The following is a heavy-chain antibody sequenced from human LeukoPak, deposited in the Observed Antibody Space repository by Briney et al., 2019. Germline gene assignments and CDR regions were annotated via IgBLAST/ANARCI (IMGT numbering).Heavy chain of an antibody. Sequence: GGSLRLSCAASGFTVSSNYMSWVRQAPGKGLEWVSVIYSGGSTYYADSVKGRFTISRDNSKNTLNLQMNSLRAEDTALYYCARDLTGANDYWGQGTLVTVSS. V-gene: IGHV3-53*01. D-gene: IGHD1-26*01. CDR2: IYSGGST. J-gene: IGHJ4*02. CDR1: GFTVSSNY. CDR3: ARDLTGANDY.